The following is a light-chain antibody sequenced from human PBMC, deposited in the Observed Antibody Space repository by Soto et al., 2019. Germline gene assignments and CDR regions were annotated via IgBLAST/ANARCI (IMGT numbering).Light chain of an antibody. CDR2: KAS. J-gene: IGKJ2*01. CDR1: QSISNW. Sequence: DIQMTQSPPTPSASVGDRVTITCRASQSISNWLAWYQQKPGKAPKLLIYKASSLESGVPSRFSGSGSGTEFTLTISSLQPDDFATYYCQQYRSLYTFGQGTKLEIK. V-gene: IGKV1-5*03. CDR3: QQYRSLYT.